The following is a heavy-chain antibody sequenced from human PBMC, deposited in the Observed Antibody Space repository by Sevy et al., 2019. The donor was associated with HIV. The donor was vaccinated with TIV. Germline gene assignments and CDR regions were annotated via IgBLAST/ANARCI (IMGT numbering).Heavy chain of an antibody. CDR1: GITVSSYW. CDR2: INSDGSST. Sequence: GGSLRLSCAASGITVSSYWMHWVRQAPGKGLVWVSRINSDGSSTSYADSVKGRFTISRDNAKNTLYLQMNSLRAEDTAVYYCAREGVCSGGSCYQLDYWGQGTLVTVSS. D-gene: IGHD2-15*01. J-gene: IGHJ4*02. V-gene: IGHV3-74*01. CDR3: AREGVCSGGSCYQLDY.